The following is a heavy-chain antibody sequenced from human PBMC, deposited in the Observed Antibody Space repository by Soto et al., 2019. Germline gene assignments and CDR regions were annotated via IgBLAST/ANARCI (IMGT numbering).Heavy chain of an antibody. J-gene: IGHJ6*02. CDR3: ARKSTMAVRGLFRYHSYGLDV. V-gene: IGHV4-34*01. CDR2: INHSGTS. D-gene: IGHD3-10*01. Sequence: QVQLQQWGAGLLKPSETLSLTCAVYGGSFSGYYWNWIRQSPGKGLECIGEINHSGTSNYNPSLNRRVTISLDTYKNQFSLQLGYVAAADTAVYYGARKSTMAVRGLFRYHSYGLDVWGQGTTVTVSS. CDR1: GGSFSGYY.